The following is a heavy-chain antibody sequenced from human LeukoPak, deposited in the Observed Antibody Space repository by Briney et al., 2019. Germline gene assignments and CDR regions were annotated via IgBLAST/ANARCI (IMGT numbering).Heavy chain of an antibody. V-gene: IGHV4-4*07. CDR1: GGSFSGYY. D-gene: IGHD2-15*01. CDR2: IYTSGST. J-gene: IGHJ5*02. CDR3: ARDLVGYCSGGSCYNWFDP. Sequence: PSETLSLTCAVYGGSFSGYYWSWIRQPAGKGLEWIGRIYTSGSTNYNPSLKSRVTISVDTSKNQFSLKLSSVTAADTAVYYCARDLVGYCSGGSCYNWFDPWGQGTLVTVSS.